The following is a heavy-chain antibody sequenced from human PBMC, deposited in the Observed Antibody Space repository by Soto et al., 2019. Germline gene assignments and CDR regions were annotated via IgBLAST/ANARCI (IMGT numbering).Heavy chain of an antibody. D-gene: IGHD4-4*01. CDR3: ARDKVTRDYYYYYGMDV. V-gene: IGHV1-69*13. CDR1: GGTFSSYA. J-gene: IGHJ6*02. Sequence: SVKVSCKASGGTFSSYAISWVRQAPGQGLKWMGGIIPIFGTANYAQKFQGRVTITADESTSTAYMELSSLRSEDTAVYYCARDKVTRDYYYYYGMDVWGQGTTVTVSS. CDR2: IIPIFGTA.